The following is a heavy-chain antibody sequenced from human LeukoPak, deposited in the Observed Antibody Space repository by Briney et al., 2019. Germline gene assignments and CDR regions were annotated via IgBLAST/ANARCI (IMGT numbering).Heavy chain of an antibody. D-gene: IGHD3-22*01. CDR2: IYSGGST. Sequence: PGGSLRLSCAASGFTFSSYWMHWVRQAPGKGLEWVSVIYSGGSTYYADSVKGRFTISRDNSKNTLYLQMNSLRAEDTAVYYCAKDSSGYYSPDAFDIWGQGTMVTVSS. CDR1: GFTFSSYW. J-gene: IGHJ3*02. V-gene: IGHV3-53*01. CDR3: AKDSSGYYSPDAFDI.